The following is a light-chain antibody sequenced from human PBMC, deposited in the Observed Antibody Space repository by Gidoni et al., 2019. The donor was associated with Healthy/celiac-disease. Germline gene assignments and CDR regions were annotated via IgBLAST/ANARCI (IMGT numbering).Light chain of an antibody. CDR2: GAS. CDR1: QSVSSSY. Sequence: EIVLTQSPCTLSLSPGEGATLSCRASQSVSSSYLACYQQKPGQAPRLLIYGASSRATGIPDRFRGSGSWTDFTLTISRLEPEDFAVYYCQQYGSSPPWTFGQGTKVEIK. J-gene: IGKJ1*01. CDR3: QQYGSSPPWT. V-gene: IGKV3-20*01.